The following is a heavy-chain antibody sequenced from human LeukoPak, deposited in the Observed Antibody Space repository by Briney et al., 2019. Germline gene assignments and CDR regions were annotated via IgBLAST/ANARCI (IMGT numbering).Heavy chain of an antibody. D-gene: IGHD5-12*01. J-gene: IGHJ3*02. CDR1: GFTFAFRSYW. Sequence: GGSLRLSCTASGFTFAFRSYWMHWVRQAPGKGLVWVSRINSDGSSASYADSVKGRFTISRDNAKNTLYLQMNSLRAEDTAVYYCARGTRRGYSGYGDADAFDIWGQGTMVTVSS. CDR2: INSDGSSA. V-gene: IGHV3-74*01. CDR3: ARGTRRGYSGYGDADAFDI.